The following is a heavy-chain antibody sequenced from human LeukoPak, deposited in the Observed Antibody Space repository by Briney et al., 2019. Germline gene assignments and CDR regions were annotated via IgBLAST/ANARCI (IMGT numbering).Heavy chain of an antibody. J-gene: IGHJ4*02. CDR3: ARRIAAAEMIDY. V-gene: IGHV5-51*01. Sequence: GESLQISCKGSGYHFTSYWIGWVRQLPGKGLEWMGIISPGDSGTRYSPSFQGQVTISADTSISTAYLQWSSLKASDTAMYYCARRIAAAEMIDYWGQGTLVTVSS. CDR2: ISPGDSGT. D-gene: IGHD6-13*01. CDR1: GYHFTSYW.